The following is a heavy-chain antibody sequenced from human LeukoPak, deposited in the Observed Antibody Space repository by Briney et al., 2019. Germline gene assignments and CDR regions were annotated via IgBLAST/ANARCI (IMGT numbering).Heavy chain of an antibody. CDR3: ARGSGSDAFDI. D-gene: IGHD3-22*01. V-gene: IGHV3-21*01. CDR1: GFTFSSYS. CDR2: ISSSSSYI. Sequence: GGSLRLSCAASGFTFSSYSMNWVRQAPGKGLEWVSSISSSSSYIYYADSVKGRFTISRDNAKNSLYLQMNSLRAEDTAVYYCARGSGSDAFDIWGQGTMVTVSS. J-gene: IGHJ3*02.